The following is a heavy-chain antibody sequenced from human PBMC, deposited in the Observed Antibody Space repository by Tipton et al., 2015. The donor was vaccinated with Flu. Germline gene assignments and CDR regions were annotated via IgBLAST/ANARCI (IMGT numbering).Heavy chain of an antibody. CDR1: GFSIGSRYY. Sequence: LRLSCVVSGFSIGSRYYWGWIRQPPGKGLEWIGSMSHSGSTYYNPSLKSRVTISIDTFKNQFSLKLSSVTAADTAVYSCATTTYYYGSGSHDYWGQGTLGTVS. V-gene: IGHV4-38-2*01. CDR2: MSHSGST. J-gene: IGHJ4*02. CDR3: ATTTYYYGSGSHDY. D-gene: IGHD3-10*01.